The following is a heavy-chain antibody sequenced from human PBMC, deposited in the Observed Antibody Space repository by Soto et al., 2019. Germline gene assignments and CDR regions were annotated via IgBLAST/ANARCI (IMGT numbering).Heavy chain of an antibody. V-gene: IGHV4-59*01. Sequence: SETLSLTCTVSGGSISTYYWSWIRQPPGKGLEWIGYIYYSGTTNYNPSLKSRVTISVDTSKNQFSLKLSSVTAADTAVYYCARGKYSGSSYDWFDPWGQGTLVTVSS. J-gene: IGHJ5*02. CDR3: ARGKYSGSSYDWFDP. D-gene: IGHD1-26*01. CDR1: GGSISTYY. CDR2: IYYSGTT.